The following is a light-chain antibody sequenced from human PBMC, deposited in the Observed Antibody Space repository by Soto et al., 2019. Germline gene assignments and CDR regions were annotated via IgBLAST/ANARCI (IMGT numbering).Light chain of an antibody. CDR1: QSVSSSY. CDR2: GAS. V-gene: IGKV3-20*01. Sequence: EIVLTQSPGTLSLSPGERATLSCRASQSVSSSYLAWYQQTPGQAPRLLIYGASSRATGIPDRFSGSGSGTDFTLTISRLEPEDFAVYYCQQYGSLSITFGQGTRLEIK. CDR3: QQYGSLSIT. J-gene: IGKJ5*01.